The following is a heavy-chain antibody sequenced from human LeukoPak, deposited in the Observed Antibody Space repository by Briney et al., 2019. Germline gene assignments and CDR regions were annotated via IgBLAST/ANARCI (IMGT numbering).Heavy chain of an antibody. D-gene: IGHD1-26*01. CDR3: GRCRYNEVGVDY. CDR2: INSAGDTT. Sequence: GGSLRLSCAASGFTFDDYGISWVRQAAGRGLVWVSRINSAGDTTSYADSVKGRFTISRDNSKNTVHLQMNSVRAEDAAVYYCGRCRYNEVGVDYWGQGTLVTVSS. V-gene: IGHV3-74*01. J-gene: IGHJ4*02. CDR1: GFTFDDYG.